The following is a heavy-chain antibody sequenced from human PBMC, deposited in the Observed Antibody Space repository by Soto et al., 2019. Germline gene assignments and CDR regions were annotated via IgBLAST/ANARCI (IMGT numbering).Heavy chain of an antibody. D-gene: IGHD2-2*02. V-gene: IGHV1-18*01. CDR3: ARYPNIEDIVVVPAAIRGYYYYGMDV. CDR2: ISAYNGNT. CDR1: GYTFTSYG. J-gene: IGHJ6*02. Sequence: ASVKVSCKASGYTFTSYGISWVRQAPGQGLEWMGWISAYNGNTNYAQKLQGRVTMTTDTSTSTAYMELRSLRSDDTAVYYCARYPNIEDIVVVPAAIRGYYYYGMDVWGQGTTVTVSS.